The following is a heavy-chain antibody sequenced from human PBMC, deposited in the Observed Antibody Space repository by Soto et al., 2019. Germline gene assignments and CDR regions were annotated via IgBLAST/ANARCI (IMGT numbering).Heavy chain of an antibody. D-gene: IGHD6-13*01. CDR3: VFPATADFDY. Sequence: SETLSLTCVVSCGYIISSNWFSWVRQPPWKGLEWIGEIYHSGTTNYSPSLKSRVIISADMSKNHFSLTLTSVTAADTAVYYCVFPATADFDYWGQGTPVTVSS. J-gene: IGHJ4*02. CDR1: CGYIISSNW. V-gene: IGHV4-4*02. CDR2: IYHSGTT.